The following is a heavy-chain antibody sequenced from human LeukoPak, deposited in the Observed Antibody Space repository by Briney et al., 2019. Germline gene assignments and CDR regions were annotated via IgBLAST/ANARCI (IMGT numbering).Heavy chain of an antibody. D-gene: IGHD1-26*01. Sequence: SVKLSCTASGYTLTVLYTHCVPHAPGQGLEWRGWMNPNIGNTGYGQKFQGRVTSTRNTSIRTAYMELSSLRSEDTAVYYCARGLFPSGELPGGVDYWGQGTLVTVSS. CDR3: ARGLFPSGELPGGVDY. J-gene: IGHJ4*02. CDR1: GYTLTVLY. CDR2: MNPNIGNT. V-gene: IGHV1-8*03.